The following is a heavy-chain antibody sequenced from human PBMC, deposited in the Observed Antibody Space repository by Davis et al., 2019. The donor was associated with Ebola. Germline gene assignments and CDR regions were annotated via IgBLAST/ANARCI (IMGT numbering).Heavy chain of an antibody. CDR3: ARGGYSSGGVDY. D-gene: IGHD6-19*01. Sequence: PSETLSLTCTVSGGSISSYYWSWIRQPPGKGLEWIGYIYYSGSTNYNPSLKSRVTISVDTSKNQFSLKLSSVTAADTAVYYCARGGYSSGGVDYWGQGTLVTVSS. J-gene: IGHJ4*02. CDR1: GGSISSYY. CDR2: IYYSGST. V-gene: IGHV4-59*01.